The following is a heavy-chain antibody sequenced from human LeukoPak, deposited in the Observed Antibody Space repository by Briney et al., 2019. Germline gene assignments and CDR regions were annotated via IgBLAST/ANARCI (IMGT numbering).Heavy chain of an antibody. J-gene: IGHJ4*02. D-gene: IGHD3-22*01. Sequence: GGSLRLSCAASAFTFSNYWMSWVRQAPGKGLEWVAGISGSGGRTNYADSVKGRFTISRDNPKNTLYLQMNSLRAEDTAVYFCARRGVVIRVILVGFHKEAYYFDSWGQGALVTVSS. CDR1: AFTFSNYW. CDR3: ARRGVVIRVILVGFHKEAYYFDS. V-gene: IGHV3-23*01. CDR2: ISGSGGRT.